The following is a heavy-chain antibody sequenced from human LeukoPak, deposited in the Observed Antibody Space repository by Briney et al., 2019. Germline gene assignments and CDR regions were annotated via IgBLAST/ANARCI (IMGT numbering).Heavy chain of an antibody. V-gene: IGHV3-30-3*01. CDR3: ARENDSSTSLNFDY. J-gene: IGHJ4*02. D-gene: IGHD2-2*01. Sequence: GGSLRLSCAASGFTFSSYAMHWVRQAPGKGLEWVAVISYDGSNKYYADSVKGRFTISRDNSKNTLYLQMNSLRAEDTAVYYCARENDSSTSLNFDYWGQGTLVTVSS. CDR2: ISYDGSNK. CDR1: GFTFSSYA.